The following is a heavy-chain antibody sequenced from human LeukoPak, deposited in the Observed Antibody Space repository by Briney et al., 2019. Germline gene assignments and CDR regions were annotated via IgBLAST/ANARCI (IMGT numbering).Heavy chain of an antibody. CDR3: ASYNYYDSSAYSDL. Sequence: PGGSLRLSCAASGFTFSSYSMNWVRQAPGKGLEWVSSISSSSSYIYYADSVKGRLTISRDNSKNTLYLQMNSLRSEDTAVYYCASYNYYDSSAYSDLWGRGTLVTVSS. CDR1: GFTFSSYS. CDR2: ISSSSSYI. D-gene: IGHD3-22*01. J-gene: IGHJ2*01. V-gene: IGHV3-21*04.